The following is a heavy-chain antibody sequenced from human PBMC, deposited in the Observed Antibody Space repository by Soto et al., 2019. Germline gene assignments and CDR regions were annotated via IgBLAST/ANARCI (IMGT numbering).Heavy chain of an antibody. CDR1: GFTFTNYG. CDR2: ISGIGGPT. D-gene: IGHD3-3*01. Sequence: PGGSLRLSCAASGFTFTNYGISWVRQAPGKGLEWPSTISGIGGPTWFADSVKGRFTISRDNSKNMVYLQMNSLRAEDTAVYYCAKDLWGLECFDLWGQGTLVTLSS. V-gene: IGHV3-23*01. CDR3: AKDLWGLECFDL. J-gene: IGHJ4*02.